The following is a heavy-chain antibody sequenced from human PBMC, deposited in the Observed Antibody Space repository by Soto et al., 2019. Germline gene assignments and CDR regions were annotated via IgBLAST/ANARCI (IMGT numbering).Heavy chain of an antibody. J-gene: IGHJ3*02. CDR3: ARVTGTHDAFDI. CDR2: MNPNSGNT. V-gene: IGHV1-8*01. CDR1: GYTFTSYD. D-gene: IGHD1-1*01. Sequence: QVQLVQSGAEVKKPGASVKVSCKASGYTFTSYDINWVRQATGQGLEWMGWMNPNSGNTGYAQKSQGRVTITMNNSISAAHMELSSLRAEHTAVYYCARVTGTHDAFDIWGRGTMVTVSS.